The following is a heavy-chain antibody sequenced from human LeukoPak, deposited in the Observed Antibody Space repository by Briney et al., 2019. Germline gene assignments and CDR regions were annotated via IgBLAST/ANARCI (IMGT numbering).Heavy chain of an antibody. Sequence: GGSLRLSCAASGFTFSNAWMSWVRQAPGKGLEWVGRIKNKTDGETTDYAAPVKGRFTISRDDSKNTLYLQMNSLKTEDTAVYYCATRLWPTWGQGTLVTVSS. V-gene: IGHV3-15*01. J-gene: IGHJ4*02. CDR1: GFTFSNAW. CDR2: IKNKTDGETT. D-gene: IGHD5-18*01. CDR3: ATRLWPT.